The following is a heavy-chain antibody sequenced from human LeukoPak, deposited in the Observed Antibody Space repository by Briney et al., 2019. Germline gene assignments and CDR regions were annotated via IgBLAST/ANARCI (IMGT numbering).Heavy chain of an antibody. CDR1: GGSFSGYY. Sequence: SETLSLTCAVYGGSFSGYYWSWIRQPPGKGLEWIGEINHSGSTNYNPSLKSRVTISVDTSKNQFSLKVSSVTAADTAVYYCAKFATVTVPNWLDFWGQGILVTVSS. V-gene: IGHV4-34*01. CDR2: INHSGST. CDR3: AKFATVTVPNWLDF. J-gene: IGHJ5*01. D-gene: IGHD4-17*01.